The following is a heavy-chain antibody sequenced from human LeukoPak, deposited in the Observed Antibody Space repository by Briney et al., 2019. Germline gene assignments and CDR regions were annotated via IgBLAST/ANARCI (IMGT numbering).Heavy chain of an antibody. J-gene: IGHJ3*02. CDR1: GFTFSSYA. D-gene: IGHD3-22*01. CDR2: ISGSGGST. Sequence: SGRSLRLSCAASGFTFSSYAMSWVRQAPGKGLEWVSAISGSGGSTYYADSVKGRFTISRDNSKNTLYLQMNSLRAEDTAVYYCAKDISGYYYVLSAFDIWGQGTMVTVSS. V-gene: IGHV3-23*01. CDR3: AKDISGYYYVLSAFDI.